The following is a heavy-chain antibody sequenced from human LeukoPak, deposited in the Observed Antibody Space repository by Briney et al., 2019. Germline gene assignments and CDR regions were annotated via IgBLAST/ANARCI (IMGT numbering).Heavy chain of an antibody. Sequence: PGGSLRLSCAASGFIFSNYGMHWVRQAPGKGLEWVAFIRYDESNKYYADSVQGRFTISRDNSKSTLYLQMNSLRAEDTAVYYCAKEATPDYWGQGTLVTVSS. CDR2: IRYDESNK. CDR3: AKEATPDY. J-gene: IGHJ4*02. V-gene: IGHV3-30*02. D-gene: IGHD5-12*01. CDR1: GFIFSNYG.